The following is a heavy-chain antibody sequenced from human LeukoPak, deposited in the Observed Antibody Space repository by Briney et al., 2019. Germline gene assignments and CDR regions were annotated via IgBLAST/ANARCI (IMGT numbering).Heavy chain of an antibody. CDR2: ISGSGGST. CDR3: AKRRGLELTYYYHMDV. D-gene: IGHD1-7*01. J-gene: IGHJ6*03. CDR1: GFTFSSYS. V-gene: IGHV3-23*01. Sequence: GGSLRLSCAASGFTFSSYSMNWVRQAPGKGLEWVSAISGSGGSTYYADSVKGRFTISRDNSKNTLYLQMNSLRADDTAVYYCAKRRGLELTYYYHMDVWGKGTTVTVSS.